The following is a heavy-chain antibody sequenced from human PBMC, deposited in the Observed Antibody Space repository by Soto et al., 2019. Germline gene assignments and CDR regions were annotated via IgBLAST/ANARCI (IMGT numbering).Heavy chain of an antibody. CDR2: ISSSSSYI. CDR3: ARGFGGYYGYLSYYYYYMDV. J-gene: IGHJ6*03. D-gene: IGHD3-10*01. CDR1: GFTFSSYS. V-gene: IGHV3-21*01. Sequence: GGSLRLSCAASGFTFSSYSMNWVRQAPGKGLEWVSSISSSSSYIYYADSVKGRFTISRDNAKNSLYLQMNSLRAEDTAVYYCARGFGGYYGYLSYYYYYMDVWGKGTTVTVSS.